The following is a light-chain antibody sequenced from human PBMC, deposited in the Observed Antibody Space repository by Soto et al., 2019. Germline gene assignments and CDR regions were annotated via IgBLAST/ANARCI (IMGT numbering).Light chain of an antibody. J-gene: IGLJ2*01. CDR1: SSDVGGYNY. V-gene: IGLV2-14*01. Sequence: QSALTQPASVSGSPGQSITISCTGNSSDVGGYNYVSWYQQHPGKAPKLMIYDVSNRPSGVSNRFSGYKSGNTASLTISGLQAEDEADYYCSSYTSSSTLVVFGGGTKLTVL. CDR3: SSYTSSSTLVV. CDR2: DVS.